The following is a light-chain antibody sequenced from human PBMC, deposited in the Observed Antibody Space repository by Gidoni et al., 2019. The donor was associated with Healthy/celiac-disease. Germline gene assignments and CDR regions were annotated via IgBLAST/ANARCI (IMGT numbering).Light chain of an antibody. J-gene: IGKJ4*01. V-gene: IGKV3-20*01. CDR1: QSMSSSY. Sequence: IVLTQSPGTLALSPGERATLSGRASQSMSSSYLAWYQQRPGQAPRLLIYGASSRATGIPDRFSGSGSGTDFTLTISRLEPEDFAVYYCQQYETFXGXTKVEIK. CDR3: QQYET. CDR2: GAS.